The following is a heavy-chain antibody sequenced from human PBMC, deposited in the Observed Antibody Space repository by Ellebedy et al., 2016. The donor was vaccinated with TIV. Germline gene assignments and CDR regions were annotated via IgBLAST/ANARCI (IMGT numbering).Heavy chain of an antibody. CDR1: GFTFSSYW. V-gene: IGHV3-7*03. CDR3: ARESYGDYIGGGDY. D-gene: IGHD4-17*01. J-gene: IGHJ4*02. CDR2: IKQDGSEK. Sequence: GGSLRLSXAASGFTFSSYWMSWVRQAPGKGLEWVANIKQDGSEKYYVDSVKGRFTISRDNAKNSLYLQMNSLRAEDTTVYYCARESYGDYIGGGDYWGQGTLVTVSS.